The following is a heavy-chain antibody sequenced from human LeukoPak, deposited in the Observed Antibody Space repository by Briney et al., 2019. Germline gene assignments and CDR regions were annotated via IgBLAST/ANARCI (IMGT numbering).Heavy chain of an antibody. CDR2: ISYDGSNK. J-gene: IGHJ4*02. Sequence: GGPLRLSCAASGFTFSSYAMHWVRQAPGKGLEWVAVISYDGSNKYYADSVKGRFTISRDNSKNTLYLEMSSLRVEDTAIYYCAKWPEGAMDYFDYWGQGTLVTVSS. V-gene: IGHV3-30-3*02. CDR1: GFTFSSYA. CDR3: AKWPEGAMDYFDY. D-gene: IGHD3-16*01.